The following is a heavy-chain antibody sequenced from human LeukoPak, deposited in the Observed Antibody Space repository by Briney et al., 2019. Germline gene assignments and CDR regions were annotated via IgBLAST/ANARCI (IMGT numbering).Heavy chain of an antibody. J-gene: IGHJ4*02. CDR1: GFIFSNYG. V-gene: IGHV3-23*01. CDR2: ISGSGGST. Sequence: GGSLRLSCAASGFIFSNYGMNWVRQAPGKGLEWVSAISGSGGSTYYADSVKGRFTISRDNSKNTLNLQMNSLRVEDTAVYYCAKGPRRDGYNLFDYWGQGTLVTVSS. CDR3: AKGPRRDGYNLFDY. D-gene: IGHD5-24*01.